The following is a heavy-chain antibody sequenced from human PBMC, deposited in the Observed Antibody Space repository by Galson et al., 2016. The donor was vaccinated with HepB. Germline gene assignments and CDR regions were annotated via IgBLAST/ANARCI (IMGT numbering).Heavy chain of an antibody. CDR2: ICFDGSKK. V-gene: IGHV3-33*01. CDR1: GFIFSSYG. D-gene: IGHD3-3*01. Sequence: SLRLSCAASGFIFSSYGMHWVRQSPGKGLESVAFICFDGSKKYYADSVQGRVSISRDNSKNTLFLQLNTLRADDTAAYYCGLGQDEMPTIFDFWGQGALVTVPS. CDR3: GLGQDEMPTIFDF. J-gene: IGHJ4*02.